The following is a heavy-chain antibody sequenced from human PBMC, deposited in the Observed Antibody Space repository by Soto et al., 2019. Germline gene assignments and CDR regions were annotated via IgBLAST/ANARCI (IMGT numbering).Heavy chain of an antibody. Sequence: GGSLRLSCAASGFTFSSYAMSWVRQAPGKGLEWVSAISGSGGSTYYADSVKGRFTISRDNSKNTLYLQMNSLRAEDTAVYYCAKDGDYDILTGYYSRANYFDYWGQGTLVTVSS. CDR1: GFTFSSYA. J-gene: IGHJ4*02. V-gene: IGHV3-23*01. CDR2: ISGSGGST. D-gene: IGHD3-9*01. CDR3: AKDGDYDILTGYYSRANYFDY.